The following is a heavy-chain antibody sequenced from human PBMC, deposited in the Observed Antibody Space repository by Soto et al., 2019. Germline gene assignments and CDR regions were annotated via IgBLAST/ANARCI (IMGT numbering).Heavy chain of an antibody. CDR2: ISSSGSTI. D-gene: IGHD3-16*02. CDR1: EFTFSDYY. CDR3: ARGPYDYVWGSDPPHFDY. Sequence: QVQLVESGGGLVKPGGSLRLSCAASEFTFSDYYMSWIRQAPGKGLEWVSYISSSGSTIYYADSVKGRFTISRDNAKNSLYLQRSSLRAEDTAVYYCARGPYDYVWGSDPPHFDYWGQGTLVTVSS. J-gene: IGHJ4*02. V-gene: IGHV3-11*01.